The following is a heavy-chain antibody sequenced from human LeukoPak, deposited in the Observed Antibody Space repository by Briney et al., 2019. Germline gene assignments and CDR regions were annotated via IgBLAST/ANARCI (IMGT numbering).Heavy chain of an antibody. CDR2: IYHSGST. Sequence: PSETLSLICAVSGYSIISGYYWGWIRQPPGKGLEWIGSIYHSGSTYYNPSLQSRVTISVDTSKNQFSLNLSSVTAADTAVYYCARGRAGSYRSYFDCWGQGRQAAVCS. CDR3: ARGRAGSYRSYFDC. CDR1: GYSIISGYY. V-gene: IGHV4-38-2*01. D-gene: IGHD3-10*01. J-gene: IGHJ4*02.